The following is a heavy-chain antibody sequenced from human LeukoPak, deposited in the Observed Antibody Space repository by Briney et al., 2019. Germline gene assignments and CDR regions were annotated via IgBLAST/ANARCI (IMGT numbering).Heavy chain of an antibody. J-gene: IGHJ4*02. CDR3: AKDPLYCSGGSCYFPFDY. CDR2: VIDGGGST. V-gene: IGHV3-23*01. CDR1: GFTFSSYA. Sequence: GGSLRLSCAASGFTFSSYAMSWVRQAPGKGLECVSAVIDGGGSTYYADSVKGRFTISRDNSKNTLYLQMNSLRAEDTAVYYSAKDPLYCSGGSCYFPFDYWGQGTLVTVSS. D-gene: IGHD2-15*01.